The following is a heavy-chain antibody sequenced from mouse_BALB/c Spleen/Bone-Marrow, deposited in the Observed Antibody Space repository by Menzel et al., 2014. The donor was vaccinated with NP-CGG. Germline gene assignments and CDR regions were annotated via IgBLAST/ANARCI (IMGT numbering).Heavy chain of an antibody. V-gene: IGHV14-3*02. Sequence: EVQLQQSGAELVKPGASVKLSCTASGFNIKDTYMHWVKQRPEQGLEWIGRIDPANGNTKYDPKFQGKATITADTSSNTAYLQLSSLTSEDTAVYYCANYYYGSSLSAYWGQGTLVTVSA. CDR3: ANYYYGSSLSAY. CDR2: IDPANGNT. CDR1: GFNIKDTY. D-gene: IGHD1-1*01. J-gene: IGHJ3*01.